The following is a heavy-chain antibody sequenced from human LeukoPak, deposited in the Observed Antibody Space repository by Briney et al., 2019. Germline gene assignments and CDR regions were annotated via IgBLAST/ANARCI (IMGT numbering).Heavy chain of an antibody. V-gene: IGHV1-2*02. CDR3: ARRPTSHSSGYSLAFDI. J-gene: IGHJ3*02. CDR2: INPNSGGT. D-gene: IGHD3-22*01. CDR1: GYTFTGYY. Sequence: GASVKVSCKASGYTFTGYYMHWVRQAPGQGLEWMGWINPNSGGTNYAQKFQGRVTMTRDTSISTAYMELSRLRSDDTAVYYCARRPTSHSSGYSLAFDIWGQGTMVTVSS.